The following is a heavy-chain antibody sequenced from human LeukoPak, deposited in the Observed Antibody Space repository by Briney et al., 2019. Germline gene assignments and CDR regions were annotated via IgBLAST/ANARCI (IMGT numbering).Heavy chain of an antibody. J-gene: IGHJ5*02. Sequence: SETLSLTCTVSGGSISSHYWSWIRQPPGKGLEWIGYIYYSGSTNYNPSLKSRVTISVDTSKNQFSLKLRSVTAADTAVYYCARESGDWFDPWGQGTLVTVSS. V-gene: IGHV4-59*11. CDR1: GGSISSHY. CDR2: IYYSGST. CDR3: ARESGDWFDP. D-gene: IGHD3-10*01.